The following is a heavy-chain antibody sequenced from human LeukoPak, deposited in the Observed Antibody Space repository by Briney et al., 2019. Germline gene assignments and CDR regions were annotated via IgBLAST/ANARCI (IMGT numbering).Heavy chain of an antibody. CDR3: ARHGQQLVSRFDY. J-gene: IGHJ4*02. CDR2: IIPIFGTA. CDR1: GGTFSSYA. V-gene: IGHV1-69*13. D-gene: IGHD6-13*01. Sequence: SVKVSCKASGGTFSSYAISWVRQAPGQGREWMGGIIPIFGTANYAQKFQGRVTITADESTSTAYMELSSLRSEDTAVYYCARHGQQLVSRFDYWGQGTLVTVSS.